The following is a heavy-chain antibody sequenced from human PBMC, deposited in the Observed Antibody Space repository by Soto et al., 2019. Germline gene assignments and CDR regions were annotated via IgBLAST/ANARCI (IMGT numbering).Heavy chain of an antibody. J-gene: IGHJ3*02. CDR2: ISYSGST. CDR1: SGSISSGGHY. D-gene: IGHD3-10*01. V-gene: IGHV4-30-4*01. Sequence: SETLSLTCTVSSGSISSGGHYWSWIRQSPGKGLEWIGYISYSGSTYYNPSLKSRVTISVDTSKNQFSLKLSSVTAADTAVYYCAYGSGSYSRWGLGAFDIWGQGTMVTVSS. CDR3: AYGSGSYSRWGLGAFDI.